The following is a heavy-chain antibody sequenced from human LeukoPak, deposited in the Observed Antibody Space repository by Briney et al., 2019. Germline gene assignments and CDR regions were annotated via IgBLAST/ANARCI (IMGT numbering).Heavy chain of an antibody. J-gene: IGHJ4*02. D-gene: IGHD4-4*01. CDR1: GFTFSSYS. Sequence: GGSLRLSCAASGFTFSSYSMNWVRQAPGKGLEWVSSISSSSSYIYYADSVKGRFTISRDNAKNSLYLQMNSLRAEDTAVYYCARDFSFYDYSNYGDDYWGQGTLVTVSS. CDR2: ISSSSSYI. CDR3: ARDFSFYDYSNYGDDY. V-gene: IGHV3-21*01.